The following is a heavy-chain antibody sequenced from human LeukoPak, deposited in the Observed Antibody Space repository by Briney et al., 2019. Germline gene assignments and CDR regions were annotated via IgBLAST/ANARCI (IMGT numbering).Heavy chain of an antibody. J-gene: IGHJ4*02. CDR2: IKQDGSEK. Sequence: GGSLRLSCAASGFTFSSYAMSWVRQAPGKGLEWVANIKQDGSEKYYVDSVKGRFTISRDNAKNSLYLQMNSLRAEDTAVYYCARDLYRIVVVPHYFDYWGQGTLVTVSS. D-gene: IGHD3-22*01. CDR3: ARDLYRIVVVPHYFDY. CDR1: GFTFSSYA. V-gene: IGHV3-7*01.